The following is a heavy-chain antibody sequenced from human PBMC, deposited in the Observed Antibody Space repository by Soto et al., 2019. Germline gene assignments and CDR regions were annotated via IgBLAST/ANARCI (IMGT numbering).Heavy chain of an antibody. J-gene: IGHJ4*02. Sequence: QVVLLQPGAEVKEPGSSVRLSCQVSGSTFNNFAFSWVRQAPGQGPEWLGGIVVMSNAADYSQRFQDRVMITADTSTSTLYMELGSLTFDDTAVYYCARAIKRWEVNYYFDYWGQGTLVTVSS. V-gene: IGHV1-69*06. CDR1: GSTFNNFA. D-gene: IGHD1-26*01. CDR2: IVVMSNAA. CDR3: ARAIKRWEVNYYFDY.